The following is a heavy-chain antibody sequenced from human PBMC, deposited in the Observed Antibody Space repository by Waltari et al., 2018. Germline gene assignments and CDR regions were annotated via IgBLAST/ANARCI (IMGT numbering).Heavy chain of an antibody. V-gene: IGHV4-34*01. J-gene: IGHJ6*02. Sequence: QVQLQQWGAGLLKPSETLSLTCVVYGWSFRGYSWGWVRQPPGKGLEWIGEINTSGSTNYNPSLKSRITMSVDTSNQFSLKLSSVTAADTAVYYCARGPPGYSSGWYGLDVWGQGTTVTVSS. CDR1: GWSFRGYS. CDR3: ARGPPGYSSGWYGLDV. D-gene: IGHD6-19*01. CDR2: INTSGST.